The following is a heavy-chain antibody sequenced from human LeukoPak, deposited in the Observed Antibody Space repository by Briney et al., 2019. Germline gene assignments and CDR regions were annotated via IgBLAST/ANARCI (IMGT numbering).Heavy chain of an antibody. CDR2: ISGSGGST. J-gene: IGHJ4*02. Sequence: GGSLRLSCAASGFTFSSYGMSWVRQAPGKGLEWVSAISGSGGSTYYADSVKGRFTISRDNSKNTLYLQMNSLRAEDTAVYYCAKGTGGYSYGYMDYWGQGTLVTVSS. V-gene: IGHV3-23*01. CDR1: GFTFSSYG. D-gene: IGHD5-18*01. CDR3: AKGTGGYSYGYMDY.